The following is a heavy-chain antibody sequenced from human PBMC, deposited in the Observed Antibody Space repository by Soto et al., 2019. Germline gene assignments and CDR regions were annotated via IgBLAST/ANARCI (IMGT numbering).Heavy chain of an antibody. V-gene: IGHV1-18*01. CDR1: GYTFTSYG. D-gene: IGHD3-9*01. CDR3: ARTATYYDILTGYRKAYYFDY. CDR2: ISVYNGNT. J-gene: IGHJ4*02. Sequence: ASVKVSCKASGYTFTSYGITWVRQAPGQGLEWMGWISVYNGNTNYAQKLQGRVTMTTDTSTSTAYMELRSLRSDDTAMYYCARTATYYDILTGYRKAYYFDYWGQGTLVTVSS.